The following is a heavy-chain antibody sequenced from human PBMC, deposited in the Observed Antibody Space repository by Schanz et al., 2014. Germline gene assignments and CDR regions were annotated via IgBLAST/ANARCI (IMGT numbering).Heavy chain of an antibody. D-gene: IGHD6-13*01. J-gene: IGHJ6*02. V-gene: IGHV1-46*01. CDR3: ARDGHSSKWSSYYYYGMDV. Sequence: QVQLVQSGAEVKKPGSSVTVSCTASGGTFSSFAFSWVRQAPGQGLEWMGRIYLSDGSTRYAQKFQGRVTVTRDTSTTTVYMDLSRLRSDDTAIYYCARDGHSSKWSSYYYYGMDVWGQGTTVTVSS. CDR1: GGTFSSFA. CDR2: IYLSDGST.